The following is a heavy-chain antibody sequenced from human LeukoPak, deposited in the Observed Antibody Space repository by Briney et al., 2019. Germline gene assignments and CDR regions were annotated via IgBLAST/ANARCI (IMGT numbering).Heavy chain of an antibody. Sequence: SETLSLTCTVSGGSISSSSYFWGWIRQPPGRGLEWIRGRYYSGNTYYNPSLKSRVTISVDTSKNQFSLKLSSVTAADTAVYYCATSHDYGDYWGQGTLVTVSS. J-gene: IGHJ4*02. CDR1: GGSISSSSYF. CDR2: RYYSGNT. V-gene: IGHV4-39*01. CDR3: ATSHDYGDY.